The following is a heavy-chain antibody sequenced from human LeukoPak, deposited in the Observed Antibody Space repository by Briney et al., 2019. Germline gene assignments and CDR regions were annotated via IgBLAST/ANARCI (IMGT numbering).Heavy chain of an antibody. J-gene: IGHJ2*01. Sequence: SQTLSLTCAISGDSVSSNSAAWYWIRQSPSRGLEWLGRTYYRSKWYNDYAVSVKSRITINPDTSKNQFSLQLNSVSPEDTAVYYCARGGPADPFDSYFDLWGRGTLVTVSS. V-gene: IGHV6-1*01. CDR1: GDSVSSNSAA. CDR2: TYYRSKWYN. CDR3: ARGGPADPFDSYFDL.